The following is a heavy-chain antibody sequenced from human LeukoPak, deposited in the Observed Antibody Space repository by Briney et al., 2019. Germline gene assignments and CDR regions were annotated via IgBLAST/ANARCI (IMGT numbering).Heavy chain of an antibody. CDR2: IIPIFGTA. J-gene: IGHJ4*02. Sequence: ASVKVSCKASGGTFSSYAISWVRQAPGQGLEWMGGIIPIFGTANYAQKFQGRVTITADKSTSTAYMELSSLRSEDTAVYYCARAWVAARPGNWRQLDYWGQGTLVTVSS. V-gene: IGHV1-69*06. D-gene: IGHD6-6*01. CDR3: ARAWVAARPGNWRQLDY. CDR1: GGTFSSYA.